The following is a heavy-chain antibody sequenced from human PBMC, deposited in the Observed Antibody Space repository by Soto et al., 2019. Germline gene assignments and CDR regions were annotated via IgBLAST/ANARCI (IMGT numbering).Heavy chain of an antibody. CDR1: GFTFSSYS. D-gene: IGHD3-9*01. CDR2: ISSSSSYI. CDR3: ARDPSSDYDILTGYLLNWFDP. V-gene: IGHV3-21*01. Sequence: PGGSLTLSCAASGFTFSSYSMNWVRQAPGKGLEWVSSISSSSSYIYYADSVKGRFTISRDNAKNSLYLQMNSLRAEDTAVYYCARDPSSDYDILTGYLLNWFDPHGHGHLFT. J-gene: IGHJ5*02.